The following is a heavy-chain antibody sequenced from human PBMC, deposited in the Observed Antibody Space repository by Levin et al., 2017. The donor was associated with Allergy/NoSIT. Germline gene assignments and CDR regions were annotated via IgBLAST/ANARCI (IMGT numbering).Heavy chain of an antibody. CDR1: GFTFSSYA. CDR2: ISYDGSNK. Sequence: PGGSLRLSCAASGFTFSSYAMHWVRQAPGKGLEWVAVISYDGSNKYYADSVKGRFTISRDNSKNTLYLQMNSLRAEDTAVYYCARDRVTIFGVIDYYYGMDVWGQGTTVTVSS. CDR3: ARDRVTIFGVIDYYYGMDV. V-gene: IGHV3-30-3*01. D-gene: IGHD3-3*01. J-gene: IGHJ6*02.